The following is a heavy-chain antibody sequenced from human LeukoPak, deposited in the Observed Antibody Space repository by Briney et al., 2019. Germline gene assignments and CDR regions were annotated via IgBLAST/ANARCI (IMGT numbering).Heavy chain of an antibody. V-gene: IGHV3-49*03. J-gene: IGHJ4*02. D-gene: IGHD3-9*01. CDR2: IRSEAYGGTT. CDR1: GFTFGDYA. CDR3: TRTYYDILTGYYLFDY. Sequence: GGSLRLSCTASGFTFGDYAMSWFRQAPGKGLEWAGFIRSEAYGGTTEYAASVKGRFTISRDDSKSIAYLQMNSLKTEDTAVYYCTRTYYDILTGYYLFDYWGQGTLVTVSS.